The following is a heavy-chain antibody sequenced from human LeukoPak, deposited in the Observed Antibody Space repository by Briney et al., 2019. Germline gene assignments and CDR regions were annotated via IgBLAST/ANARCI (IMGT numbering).Heavy chain of an antibody. CDR1: GYTFTSYG. D-gene: IGHD3-10*01. J-gene: IGHJ6*03. Sequence: ASVKVSCKASGYTFTSYGISWVRQAPGQGLEWMGWISAYNGNTNYAQKLQGRVTMTTDTSTGTAYMELRSLRSDDTAVYYCARDPGITMVRGAIFSYYYYMDVWGKGTTVTVSS. CDR2: ISAYNGNT. CDR3: ARDPGITMVRGAIFSYYYYMDV. V-gene: IGHV1-18*01.